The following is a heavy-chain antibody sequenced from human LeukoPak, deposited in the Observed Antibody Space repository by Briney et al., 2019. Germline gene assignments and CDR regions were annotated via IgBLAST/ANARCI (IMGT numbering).Heavy chain of an antibody. V-gene: IGHV3-7*04. CDR1: GFTFSSYS. J-gene: IGHJ3*02. CDR2: IKQDDSEK. CDR3: ARGRAIDI. Sequence: PGGSLRLSCVASGFTFSSYSMNWVRQAPGKGLEWVANIKQDDSEKYYVGSVKGRFTISRDNAKNSVYLQMNSLRAEDTAMYYCARGRAIDIWGRGTMVTVSS.